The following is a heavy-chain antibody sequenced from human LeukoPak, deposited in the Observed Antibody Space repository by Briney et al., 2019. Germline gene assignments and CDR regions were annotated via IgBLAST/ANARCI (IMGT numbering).Heavy chain of an antibody. CDR1: GFTFSSQS. Sequence: PGGSLRLSCAASGFTFSSQSMNWVRQAPGKGLEWVSSISSSSSYRYYADSVKGRFTISRDNAKNSLYLQMNSLRAEDTAVYYCARELVMASANYAYIWGSYRAAWGQGTLVTVSS. J-gene: IGHJ5*02. D-gene: IGHD3-16*02. CDR3: ARELVMASANYAYIWGSYRAA. CDR2: ISSSSSYR. V-gene: IGHV3-21*01.